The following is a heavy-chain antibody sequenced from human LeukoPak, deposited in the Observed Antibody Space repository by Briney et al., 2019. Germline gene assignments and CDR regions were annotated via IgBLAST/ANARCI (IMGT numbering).Heavy chain of an antibody. D-gene: IGHD3-3*01. CDR1: GGSISSGGYS. CDR3: ARVHMKSRFFGVVKLRWFDP. Sequence: SQTLSLTCAVSGGSISSGGYSWSWIRQPPGKGLEWIGYIYYSGSTYYNPSLKSRVTISLDTSKNQFSLKLSSVTAADTAVYYCARVHMKSRFFGVVKLRWFDPWGQGTLVTVSS. J-gene: IGHJ5*02. V-gene: IGHV4-30-4*07. CDR2: IYYSGST.